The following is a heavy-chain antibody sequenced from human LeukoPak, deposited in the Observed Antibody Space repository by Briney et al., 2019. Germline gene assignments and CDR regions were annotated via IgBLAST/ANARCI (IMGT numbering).Heavy chain of an antibody. D-gene: IGHD1-26*01. CDR3: ARLGRRIYGMDV. Sequence: SEILSLTCTVSGDSISSSGSFYWGWIRQPPGKGLEWIGSVYYSGSTYYNPSLKSRVTISVDTSKNQFSLKLSSVTAADTAVYYCARLGRRIYGMDVWGQGTTVTVSS. V-gene: IGHV4-39*01. CDR1: GDSISSSGSFY. J-gene: IGHJ6*02. CDR2: VYYSGST.